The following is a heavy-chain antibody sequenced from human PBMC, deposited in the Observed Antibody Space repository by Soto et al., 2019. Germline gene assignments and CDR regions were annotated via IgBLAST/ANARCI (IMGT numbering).Heavy chain of an antibody. V-gene: IGHV1-69*13. CDR3: ARVLNYYDSSGHHPGKGAFDI. J-gene: IGHJ3*02. CDR2: IIPIFGTA. D-gene: IGHD3-22*01. CDR1: GGTFGGYA. Sequence: GASVRAECSGSGGTFGGYAISWVGQAKRKGLEWMGGIIPIFGTANYAQKFQGRVTITADESTSTAYMELSRLRSEDTAVYYCARVLNYYDSSGHHPGKGAFDICAQATMGTLSS.